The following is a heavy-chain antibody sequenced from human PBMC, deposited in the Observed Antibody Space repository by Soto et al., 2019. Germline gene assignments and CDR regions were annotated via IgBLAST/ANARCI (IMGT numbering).Heavy chain of an antibody. CDR3: ARSARFGELWDYYYYYGMDV. J-gene: IGHJ6*02. CDR2: IYYSGST. D-gene: IGHD3-10*01. V-gene: IGHV4-59*01. Sequence: SETLSLTCTVSGGSISSYYWSWIRQPPGKGLEWIGYIYYSGSTNYNPSLKSRVTISVDTSKNQFSLKLSSVTAADTAVYYCARSARFGELWDYYYYYGMDVWGQGTTVTVSS. CDR1: GGSISSYY.